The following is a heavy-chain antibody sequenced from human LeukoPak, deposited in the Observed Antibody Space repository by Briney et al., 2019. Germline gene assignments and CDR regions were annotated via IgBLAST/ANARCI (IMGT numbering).Heavy chain of an antibody. CDR1: GFTFSSYY. D-gene: IGHD3-22*01. V-gene: IGHV3-7*05. CDR2: INQDGGEK. CDR3: ARDQAGKVVILDY. J-gene: IGHJ4*02. Sequence: GGSLRLSCAASGFTFSSYYMSWVRQAPGKGLEWVANINQDGGEKSYVDSVKGRFTISRDNAKNSLYLQMNSLRAEDTAVYYCARDQAGKVVILDYWGQGTLVTVSS.